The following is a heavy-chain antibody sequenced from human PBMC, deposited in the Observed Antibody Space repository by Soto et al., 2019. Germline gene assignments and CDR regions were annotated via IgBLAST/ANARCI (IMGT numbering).Heavy chain of an antibody. CDR1: GYTFTSDD. Sequence: ASVKVSCKASGYTFTSDDINWVRQATGQGLEWMGWMNPNSGKTGYAQKFQGRVTMTRNTSISTAYMELSSLRSEDTAVYYCARGDCSGGSCTGYYYYYMDVWGKGTTVTVSS. D-gene: IGHD2-15*01. CDR3: ARGDCSGGSCTGYYYYYMDV. CDR2: MNPNSGKT. J-gene: IGHJ6*03. V-gene: IGHV1-8*01.